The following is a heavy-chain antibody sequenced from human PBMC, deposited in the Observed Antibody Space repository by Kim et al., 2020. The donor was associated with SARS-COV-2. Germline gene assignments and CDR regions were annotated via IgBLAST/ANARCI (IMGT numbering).Heavy chain of an antibody. D-gene: IGHD3-10*01. V-gene: IGHV3-23*01. Sequence: GGSLRLSCVASGVSPSEIILASYGMGWVRQAPGKGLEWVSVISEEGGPTFYADSAKGRFTISRDYSNNILYLEMRNLQAQDTGLYYCATTVEPFVTYFYDSGTIDFWGQGTLVTVSS. CDR2: ISEEGGPT. CDR1: GVSPSEIILASYG. J-gene: IGHJ4*02. CDR3: ATTVEPFVTYFYDSGTIDF.